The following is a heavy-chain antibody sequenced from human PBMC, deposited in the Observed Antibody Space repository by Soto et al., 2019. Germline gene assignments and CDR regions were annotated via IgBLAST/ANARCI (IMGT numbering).Heavy chain of an antibody. CDR1: GDSVRNQY. J-gene: IGHJ6*03. D-gene: IGHD3-16*01. CDR2: IYRSGST. CDR3: ARTLDYGHMDV. Sequence: SETLSLTCTVSGDSVRNQYWSWIRRPPGRGLEWIGYIYRSGSTKYNPSLKSRLTISVDTSNNQFSLKLSSVTAADTAVYYCARTLDYGHMDVWGKGTTVTVSS. V-gene: IGHV4-4*09.